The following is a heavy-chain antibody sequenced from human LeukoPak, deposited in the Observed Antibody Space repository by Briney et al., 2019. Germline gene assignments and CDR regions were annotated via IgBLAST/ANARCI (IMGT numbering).Heavy chain of an antibody. V-gene: IGHV5-51*01. Sequence: PGESLKISCXGSGYSFTSYWIGWARQMPGKGLEWMRIIYPGDSDTRYSPSFQGQVTISADKSISTAYLQWSSLKASDTAMYYCARHASMVASFNNYYYMDVWGKGTTVTVSS. CDR3: ARHASMVASFNNYYYMDV. D-gene: IGHD2-15*01. CDR1: GYSFTSYW. J-gene: IGHJ6*03. CDR2: IYPGDSDT.